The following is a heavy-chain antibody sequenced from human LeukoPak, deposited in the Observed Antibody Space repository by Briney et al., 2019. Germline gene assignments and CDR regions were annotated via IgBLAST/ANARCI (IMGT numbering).Heavy chain of an antibody. CDR3: ARRCGGDCYAFDS. J-gene: IGHJ4*02. CDR1: GYTFTNYG. Sequence: ASVKVSCKASGYTFTNYGINWVRLAPGQGLEWMGWISTHNGNTHYAQKLQGRVTMTTDTSTNTAYMELRSLRSDDTAVYYCARRCGGDCYAFDSWGQGTLVTVSS. D-gene: IGHD2-21*02. V-gene: IGHV1-18*01. CDR2: ISTHNGNT.